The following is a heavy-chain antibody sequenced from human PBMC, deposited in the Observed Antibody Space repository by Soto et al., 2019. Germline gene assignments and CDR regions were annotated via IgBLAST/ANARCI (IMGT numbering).Heavy chain of an antibody. Sequence: PAETLSLTCAVSGYSSSSGYYWGFIRQPPGKGLEWIGSIHHSGSTYYNPSLKSRVTISVDTSKNQFSLKLSSMTAADTAVYYCARYAYCSGGSCSTKNNWFDPWGQGTLVTVSS. J-gene: IGHJ5*02. CDR1: GYSSSSGYY. D-gene: IGHD2-15*01. CDR3: ARYAYCSGGSCSTKNNWFDP. V-gene: IGHV4-38-2*01. CDR2: IHHSGST.